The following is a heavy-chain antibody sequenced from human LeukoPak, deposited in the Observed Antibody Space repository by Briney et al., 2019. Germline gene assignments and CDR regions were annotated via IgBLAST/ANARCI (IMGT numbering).Heavy chain of an antibody. CDR3: ARAPVYYDILTGYRQYWFDP. CDR2: IYYSGST. D-gene: IGHD3-9*01. J-gene: IGHJ5*02. Sequence: SQTLSLTCTVSGGSISSGGYYWSWLRQHPGKGLEWIVYIYYSGSTYYNPSLKSRITISVDTSKNQFSLKLSSVTAADTAVYYCARAPVYYDILTGYRQYWFDPWGQGTLVTVSS. V-gene: IGHV4-31*03. CDR1: GGSISSGGYY.